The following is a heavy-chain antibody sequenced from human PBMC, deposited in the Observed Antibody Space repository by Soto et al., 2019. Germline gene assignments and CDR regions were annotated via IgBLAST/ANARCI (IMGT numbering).Heavy chain of an antibody. CDR2: INHSGST. CDR1: GGSFSGYY. CDR3: ARVPYSKYEEGGVEYYYYYAMDV. J-gene: IGHJ6*02. V-gene: IGHV4-34*01. Sequence: SETLSLTCAVYGGSFSGYYWSWIRQPPGKGLEWIGEINHSGSTNYNPSLKSRVTISVDTSKNQFSLKLSSVTAADTAVYYCARVPYSKYEEGGVEYYYYYAMDVWGQGTTVTVSS. D-gene: IGHD4-4*01.